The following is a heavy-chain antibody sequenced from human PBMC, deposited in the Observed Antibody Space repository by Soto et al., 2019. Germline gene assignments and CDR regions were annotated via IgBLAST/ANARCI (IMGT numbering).Heavy chain of an antibody. V-gene: IGHV3-23*01. Sequence: EVQMLESGGGLVQPGGSLRLSCAASGFTFRSYAMSWVRQAPGKGLEWVSGISGSGGSTYYADSVKGRFTISRDNSKNTLYLQINSLTAEDTAVYYCAKVSIYCSNGVCTAYWGQGTLVTVSS. CDR3: AKVSIYCSNGVCTAY. CDR1: GFTFRSYA. J-gene: IGHJ4*02. CDR2: ISGSGGST. D-gene: IGHD2-8*01.